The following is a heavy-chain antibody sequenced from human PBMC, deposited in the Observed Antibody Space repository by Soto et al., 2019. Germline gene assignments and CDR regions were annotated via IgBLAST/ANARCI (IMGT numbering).Heavy chain of an antibody. Sequence: SVKVSCKASGGTFSSYAISWVRQAPGQGLEWMGGIIPIFGTANYAQKFQGRVTITADESTSTAYMELSSLRSEDTAVYYCARDGIVGATAGTFDIWGQGTMVTVSS. J-gene: IGHJ3*02. V-gene: IGHV1-69*13. CDR1: GGTFSSYA. CDR2: IIPIFGTA. D-gene: IGHD1-26*01. CDR3: ARDGIVGATAGTFDI.